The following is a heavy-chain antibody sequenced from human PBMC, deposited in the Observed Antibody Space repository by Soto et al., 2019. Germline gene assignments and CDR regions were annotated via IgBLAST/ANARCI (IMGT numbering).Heavy chain of an antibody. CDR1: GGSFTGYY. CDR2: ISHSGTT. J-gene: IGHJ4*02. D-gene: IGHD6-13*01. CDR3: ARNGGNTWYYFDS. Sequence: TSETLSLTCAVNGGSFTGYYGAWIRQSPEKGLEWIGEISHSGTTKYNPSLKSRVTISVDTSKNQFSLKLSSVTAADTGMYYCARNGGNTWYYFDSWGQGTVVT. V-gene: IGHV4-34*01.